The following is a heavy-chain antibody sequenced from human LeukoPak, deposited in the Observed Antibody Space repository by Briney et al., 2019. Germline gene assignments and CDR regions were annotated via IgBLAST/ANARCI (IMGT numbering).Heavy chain of an antibody. D-gene: IGHD3-10*01. CDR2: IIPIFGTA. V-gene: IGHV1-69*01. J-gene: IGHJ4*02. CDR1: GGTFSSYA. CDR3: ATDYYGSGSYDY. Sequence: SVKVSCKASGGTFSSYAISWVRQAPGQGLEWMGGIIPIFGTANYAQKFQGRVTITADESTSTAYMELSSLRSEDTAVYYCATDYYGSGSYDYWGQGTLVTVAS.